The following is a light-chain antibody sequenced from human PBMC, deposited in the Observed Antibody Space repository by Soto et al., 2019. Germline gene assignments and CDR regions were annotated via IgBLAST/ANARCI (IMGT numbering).Light chain of an antibody. V-gene: IGKV1-17*03. Sequence: DIQMTQSPSAMSASVGDRVTITCRASQGIHKYLAWFQQKPGKVPKRLIYGASSLQSGVPSRFSGSISGTEFTLTIICLQPEDFVTYYCLQHNFYPPTFGQGTRLE. CDR1: QGIHKY. CDR2: GAS. CDR3: LQHNFYPPT. J-gene: IGKJ5*01.